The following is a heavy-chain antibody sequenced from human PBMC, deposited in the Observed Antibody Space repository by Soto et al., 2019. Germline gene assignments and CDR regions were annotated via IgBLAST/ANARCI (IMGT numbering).Heavy chain of an antibody. CDR1: GFTFSGSA. V-gene: IGHV3-73*01. J-gene: IGHJ5*02. D-gene: IGHD3-10*02. CDR2: IRSKANNYAT. CDR3: SRQMFSPDNH. Sequence: EVHLLESGGGLVQPGGSLRLSCAASGFTFSGSAIHWVRQASGKGLEWLGLIRSKANNYATAYGASVKGRFTISRDDSKNTAYLQMNSLKTEDTAIYYCSRQMFSPDNHWGQGTLVTVSS.